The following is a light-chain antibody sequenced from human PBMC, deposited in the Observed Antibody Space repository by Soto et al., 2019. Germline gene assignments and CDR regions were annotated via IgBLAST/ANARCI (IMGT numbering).Light chain of an antibody. CDR3: QLYGSSPPT. CDR1: QSVGSTY. J-gene: IGKJ1*01. V-gene: IGKV3-20*01. CDR2: GAS. Sequence: EIVLTKSPGTLSLSPGERTTLSCRASQSVGSTYLSWYQQKPGQAPMLLMYGASSRATGLPDRFSGSGSGTDSTLTISILEPEDFALYYCQLYGSSPPTIGQVTTVDI.